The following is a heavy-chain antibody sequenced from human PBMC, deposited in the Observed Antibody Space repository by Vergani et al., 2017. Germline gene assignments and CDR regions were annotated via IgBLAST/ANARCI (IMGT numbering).Heavy chain of an antibody. D-gene: IGHD3-10*02. CDR3: ARAPFYYVRSDDAFDI. CDR1: GGSLSSSNW. CDR2: IYHSGST. V-gene: IGHV4-4*02. Sequence: QVQLPESGPGLVKPSGTLSLPCAVSGGSLSSSNWWSWVRQPPGKGLEWVGEIYHSGSTNYNPFLKSRVTISVDKSKNQFSLKLSSVTAADTAVDYCARAPFYYVRSDDAFDIWGQATMVTVSS. J-gene: IGHJ3*02.